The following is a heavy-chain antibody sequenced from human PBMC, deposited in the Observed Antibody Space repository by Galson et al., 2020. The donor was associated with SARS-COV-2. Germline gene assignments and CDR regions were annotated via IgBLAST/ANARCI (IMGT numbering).Heavy chain of an antibody. Sequence: GESLKISCAASGFTFSSYGMHWVRQAPGKGLEWVAVISYDGSNKYYADSVKGRFTISRDNSKNTLYLQMNSLRAEDTAVYYCAKDSRYYDFWSGYFRAPDSASVGYYYYGMDVWGQGTTVTVSS. J-gene: IGHJ6*02. D-gene: IGHD3-3*01. CDR1: GFTFSSYG. V-gene: IGHV3-30*18. CDR2: ISYDGSNK. CDR3: AKDSRYYDFWSGYFRAPDSASVGYYYYGMDV.